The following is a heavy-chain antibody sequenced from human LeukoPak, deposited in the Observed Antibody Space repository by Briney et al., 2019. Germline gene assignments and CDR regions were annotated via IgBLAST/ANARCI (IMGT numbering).Heavy chain of an antibody. Sequence: ASVKVSCKASGYTFTSYGISWVRQAPGRGLEWMGWISAYNGNTNYAQKLQGRVTMTTDTSTSTAYMELSSLRSEDTAVYYCATDAITIFGVVPITWGQGTLVTVSS. CDR1: GYTFTSYG. CDR3: ATDAITIFGVVPIT. D-gene: IGHD3-3*01. CDR2: ISAYNGNT. J-gene: IGHJ5*02. V-gene: IGHV1-18*01.